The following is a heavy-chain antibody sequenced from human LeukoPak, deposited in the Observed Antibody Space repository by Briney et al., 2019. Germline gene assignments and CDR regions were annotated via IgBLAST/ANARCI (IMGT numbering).Heavy chain of an antibody. J-gene: IGHJ3*02. V-gene: IGHV1-2*02. Sequence: GASVKVSCKASGYTFTGYYMHWVRQAPGQGLEWMGWINPNSGGTSYAQKFQGRVTMTRDTSISTAYMELSRLRSDDTAVYYCARALGVVAGTFYAFDIWGQGTMVTVSS. CDR1: GYTFTGYY. CDR3: ARALGVVAGTFYAFDI. D-gene: IGHD6-19*01. CDR2: INPNSGGT.